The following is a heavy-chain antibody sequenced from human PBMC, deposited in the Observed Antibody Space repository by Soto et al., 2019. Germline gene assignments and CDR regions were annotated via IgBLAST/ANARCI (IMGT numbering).Heavy chain of an antibody. V-gene: IGHV3-23*01. CDR2: ISNDAART. D-gene: IGHD6-19*01. Sequence: GGSLRLSCSTSGFLFNTYAMHWVRQAPGKGLEWVSSISNDAARTFYADSVKGRFTVSRDRSNNTLYLQMNSLRAEDTAVYFCARPPLYSSGGYFDSWGHGTLVTVSS. CDR3: ARPPLYSSGGYFDS. CDR1: GFLFNTYA. J-gene: IGHJ4*01.